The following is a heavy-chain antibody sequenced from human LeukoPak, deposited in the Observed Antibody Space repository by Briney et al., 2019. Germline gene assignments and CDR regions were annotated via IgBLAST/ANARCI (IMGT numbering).Heavy chain of an antibody. Sequence: SETLSLTCTVSGYSISSGYHWGWIRQPPGKGLEWIGSIYHSGSTYYNPSLKSRVTISVDTSKNQFSLKLSSVTAADTAVYYCARANPYYYYMDVWGKGTTVTVSS. D-gene: IGHD1-14*01. V-gene: IGHV4-38-2*02. CDR1: GYSISSGYH. CDR2: IYHSGST. J-gene: IGHJ6*03. CDR3: ARANPYYYYMDV.